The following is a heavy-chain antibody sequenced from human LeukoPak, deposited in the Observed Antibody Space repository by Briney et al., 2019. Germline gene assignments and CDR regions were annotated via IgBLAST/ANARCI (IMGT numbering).Heavy chain of an antibody. D-gene: IGHD6-19*01. J-gene: IGHJ4*02. CDR1: GFTLSSYD. Sequence: PGGSLRLSCATSGFTLSSYDMYWVREATGKGLVWVAVSGTAGDAYYPGSVKGRFTISRDNAQNSVHLQTNSLRAGDTAVYFCARGGAVAGTEGYRSLDYWGQGTLVTVSS. CDR3: ARGGAVAGTEGYRSLDY. CDR2: SGTAGDA. V-gene: IGHV3-13*04.